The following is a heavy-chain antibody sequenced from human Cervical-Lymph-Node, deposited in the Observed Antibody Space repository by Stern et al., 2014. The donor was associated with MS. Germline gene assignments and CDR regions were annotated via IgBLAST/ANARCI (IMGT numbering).Heavy chain of an antibody. CDR2: IYYTGTT. V-gene: IGHV4-30-4*01. J-gene: IGHJ4*02. CDR3: ARLRHCGGDCYQFDY. CDR1: GDSISGGDHH. Sequence: QVHLQESGPGLVKPSQTLSLTCSVSGDSISGGDHHLSWIRQPPGKGLEWIGYIYYTGTTTYNPSLRSRIAMLVDTSKNHFSLRLSSVTAADTAVYFCARLRHCGGDCYQFDYWGQGSLVAVSS. D-gene: IGHD2-21*01.